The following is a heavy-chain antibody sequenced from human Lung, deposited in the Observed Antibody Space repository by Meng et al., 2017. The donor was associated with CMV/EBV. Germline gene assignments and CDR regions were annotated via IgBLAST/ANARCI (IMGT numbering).Heavy chain of an antibody. Sequence: QTTLKESGPTLVKPPPTLTLTCTFSGFSLSTSGVSVGWIRQPPGKALEWLALIYWDDDKRYSPSLKSRLTITKDTSKNQVVLTLTNMDPVDAATYYCALFTRSWFDPWGQGTLVTVSS. J-gene: IGHJ5*02. CDR2: IYWDDDK. CDR3: ALFTRSWFDP. D-gene: IGHD2-2*01. CDR1: GFSLSTSGVS. V-gene: IGHV2-5*02.